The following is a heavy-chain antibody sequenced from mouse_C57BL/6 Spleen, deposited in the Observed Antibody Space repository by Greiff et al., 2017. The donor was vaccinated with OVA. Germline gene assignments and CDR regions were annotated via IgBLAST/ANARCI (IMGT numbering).Heavy chain of an antibody. CDR3: AKKGDYGSSPYAMDY. D-gene: IGHD1-1*01. CDR1: GFSLTSYG. Sequence: VHLVESGPGLVQPSQSLSITCTVSGFSLTSYGVHWVRQSPGKGLEWLGVIWRGGSTDYNAAFMSRLSITKDNSKSQVFFKMNSLQADDTAIYYCAKKGDYGSSPYAMDYWGQGTSVTVSS. J-gene: IGHJ4*01. CDR2: IWRGGST. V-gene: IGHV2-5*01.